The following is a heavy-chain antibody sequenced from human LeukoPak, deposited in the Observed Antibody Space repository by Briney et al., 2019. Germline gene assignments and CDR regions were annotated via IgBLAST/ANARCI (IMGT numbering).Heavy chain of an antibody. D-gene: IGHD4-17*01. V-gene: IGHV5-10-1*01. Sequence: GESLKISCKGSGYSFTSYWIGWVRQMPGKGLEWMGRIDPSDSYTKYSPSFEGHVTISVDKSISTAFLQWNSLKASDSAMYYCATGASKVTTDFANYWGQGTQVAVSS. CDR1: GYSFTSYW. CDR3: ATGASKVTTDFANY. CDR2: IDPSDSYT. J-gene: IGHJ4*02.